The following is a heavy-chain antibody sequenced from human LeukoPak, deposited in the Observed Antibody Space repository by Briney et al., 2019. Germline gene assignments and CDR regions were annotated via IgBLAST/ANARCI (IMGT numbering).Heavy chain of an antibody. D-gene: IGHD2-2*01. V-gene: IGHV1-2*02. Sequence: ASVKVSCKASGGTFSSYAISWVRQAPGQGLEWMGWINPNSGGTNYAQKFQGRVTMTRDTSISTAYMELSRLRSDDTAVYYCARGPLGYCSSTSCSAALFDPWGQGTLVTVSS. CDR3: ARGPLGYCSSTSCSAALFDP. CDR2: INPNSGGT. CDR1: GGTFSSYA. J-gene: IGHJ5*02.